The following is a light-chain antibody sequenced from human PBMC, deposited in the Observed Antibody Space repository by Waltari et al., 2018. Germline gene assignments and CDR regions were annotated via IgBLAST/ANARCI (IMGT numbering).Light chain of an antibody. CDR3: QQSYRAPQT. V-gene: IGKV1-39*01. Sequence: DIQVTQSPSPLSSSCRYRVTITCRTSQSISTSLNWYQQKPGKPPKLLIFAASALQSGVSSRFSGSGSQTDFTLTIRNLQPEDFATYYCQQSYRAPQTFGGGTKVDMK. J-gene: IGKJ4*01. CDR2: AAS. CDR1: QSISTS.